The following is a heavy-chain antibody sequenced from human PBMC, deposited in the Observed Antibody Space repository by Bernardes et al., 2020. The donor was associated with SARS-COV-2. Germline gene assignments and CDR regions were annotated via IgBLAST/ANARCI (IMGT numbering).Heavy chain of an antibody. CDR3: ARDRSLGPLYGMDV. V-gene: IGHV1-69*13. CDR2: LIPFLDRT. D-gene: IGHD3-3*01. J-gene: IGHJ6*02. CDR1: GGTFSSYG. Sequence: SVKVSCKASGGTFSSYGISWVRQAPGQGLEWMGGLIPFLDRTNYAQKFQGRVTITADESTGTVYMELSSLTSEDTAVYYCARDRSLGPLYGMDVWGQGTTVIVSS.